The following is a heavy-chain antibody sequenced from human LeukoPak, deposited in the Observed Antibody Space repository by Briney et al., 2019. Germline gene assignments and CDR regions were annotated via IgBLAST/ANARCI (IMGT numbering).Heavy chain of an antibody. V-gene: IGHV4-59*12. CDR1: GGSISSYY. Sequence: SETLSLTCTVSGGSISSYYWSWIRQPPRKGLEWIGYIYYSGSTNYNPSLKSRVTISVDTSKNQFSLKLSSVTAADTAVYYCARGLVRGVLFDYWGQGTLVTVSS. D-gene: IGHD3-10*01. J-gene: IGHJ4*02. CDR3: ARGLVRGVLFDY. CDR2: IYYSGST.